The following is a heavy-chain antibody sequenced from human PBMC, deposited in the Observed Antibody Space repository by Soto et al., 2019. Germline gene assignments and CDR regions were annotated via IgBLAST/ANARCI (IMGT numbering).Heavy chain of an antibody. CDR3: ARDRNSGWPDNWFDP. CDR1: GFTFSSYA. D-gene: IGHD6-19*01. J-gene: IGHJ5*02. CDR2: ISYDGSNK. Sequence: QVQLVESGGGVVQPGRSLRLSCAASGFTFSSYAMHWVRQAPGKGLEWVAVISYDGSNKYYADSVKGRFTISRDNSKNTLALQMNSRGAEDTAVYYCARDRNSGWPDNWFDPWGQGPLVTVSS. V-gene: IGHV3-30-3*01.